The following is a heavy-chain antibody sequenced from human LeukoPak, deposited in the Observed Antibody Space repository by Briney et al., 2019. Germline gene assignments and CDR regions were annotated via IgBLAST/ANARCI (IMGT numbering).Heavy chain of an antibody. J-gene: IGHJ6*03. CDR1: GGTFSSYG. Sequence: GASVKVSCKASGGTFSSYGISWVRQAPGQGLEWMGWISAYNGNTNYAQKLQGRVTMTTDTSTSTAYMELRSLRSDDTAVYYCARGPAADSSGWYVYYYYMDVWGKGTTVTVSS. D-gene: IGHD6-19*01. CDR2: ISAYNGNT. V-gene: IGHV1-18*01. CDR3: ARGPAADSSGWYVYYYYMDV.